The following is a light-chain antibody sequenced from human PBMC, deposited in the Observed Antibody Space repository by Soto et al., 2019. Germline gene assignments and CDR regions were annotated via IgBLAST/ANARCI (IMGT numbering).Light chain of an antibody. CDR2: DVS. V-gene: IGLV2-14*01. CDR3: CSRL. J-gene: IGLJ2*01. Sequence: QSALTQPASVSGSPGQSITISCTGTSSDVGGHNSVSWYRQDPGKAPKLMIYDVSNRPSGVSDRFSGSQSGDTASLTISGLQAADEAYYYCCSRLFGGGTKLTVL. CDR1: SSDVGGHNS.